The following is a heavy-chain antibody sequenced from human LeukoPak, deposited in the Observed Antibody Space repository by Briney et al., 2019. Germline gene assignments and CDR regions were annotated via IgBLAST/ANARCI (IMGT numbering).Heavy chain of an antibody. CDR2: IIPIFGTA. J-gene: IGHJ4*02. D-gene: IGHD2-2*01. Sequence: GSSVNVSCKASGGTFSSYAISWVRQAPGQGLEWMGGIIPIFGTANYAQKFQGRVTITADESTSTAYMELSSLRSEDTAVYYCAYCSSTSCYGGGIDYWGQGTLVTVSS. CDR3: AYCSSTSCYGGGIDY. V-gene: IGHV1-69*01. CDR1: GGTFSSYA.